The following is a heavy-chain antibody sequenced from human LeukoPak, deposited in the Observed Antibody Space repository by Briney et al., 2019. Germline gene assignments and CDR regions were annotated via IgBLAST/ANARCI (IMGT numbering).Heavy chain of an antibody. V-gene: IGHV3-21*04. CDR1: GFTFSSYS. J-gene: IGHJ3*02. Sequence: GGSLRLSCAASGFTFSSYSMNWVRQAPGKGLEWVSSISSSSSYIYYADSVKGRFTISRDNAKNSLYLQMNSLRADDTAVYYCARDYYGSGSYGAFDIWGQGTMVTVSS. CDR2: ISSSSSYI. CDR3: ARDYYGSGSYGAFDI. D-gene: IGHD3-10*01.